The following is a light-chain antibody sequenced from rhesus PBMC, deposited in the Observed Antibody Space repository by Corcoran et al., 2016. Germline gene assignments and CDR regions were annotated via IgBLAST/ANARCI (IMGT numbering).Light chain of an antibody. J-gene: IGKJ1*01. V-gene: IGKV1-32*02. Sequence: DIQMSQSPSSLSASVGDRVTITCRASQDISSSLNWYQQNPGKAPKLLIFYANTLATGVPSRFSGSGSGTDFTLPISNLQPEDFATYYCQQGNSNPRTFGQGTKVEI. CDR1: QDISSS. CDR2: YAN. CDR3: QQGNSNPRT.